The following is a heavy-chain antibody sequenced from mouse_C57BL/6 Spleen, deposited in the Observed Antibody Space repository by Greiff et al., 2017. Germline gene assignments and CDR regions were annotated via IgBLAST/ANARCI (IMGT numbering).Heavy chain of an antibody. CDR3: AKNGEEAMDY. CDR2: IWRGGST. CDR1: GFSLTSYG. Sequence: QVQLKQSGPGLVQPSQSLSITCTVSGFSLTSYGVHWVRQSPGKGLEWLGVIWRGGSTDYNAACMSRLSITKDNSKSQVFFKMNSLQAADTAIYYCAKNGEEAMDYWGQGTSVTVSS. J-gene: IGHJ4*01. V-gene: IGHV2-5*01.